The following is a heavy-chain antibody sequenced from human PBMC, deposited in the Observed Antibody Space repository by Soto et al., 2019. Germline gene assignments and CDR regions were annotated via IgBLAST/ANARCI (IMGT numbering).Heavy chain of an antibody. V-gene: IGHV1-18*04. Sequence: QVQLVQSGAEVKKPGASVTVSCKASGYTFSRHGISWVRQAPGQGLEWMAWSGNTNYAQKFQGRLTLTTNPSTRTAYEELRSLRSDDTAVYYCARGADDFSSGYYYEYWGQGTLVTVSS. J-gene: IGHJ4*02. D-gene: IGHD3-3*01. CDR1: GYTFSRHG. CDR3: ARGADDFSSGYYYEY. CDR2: SGNT.